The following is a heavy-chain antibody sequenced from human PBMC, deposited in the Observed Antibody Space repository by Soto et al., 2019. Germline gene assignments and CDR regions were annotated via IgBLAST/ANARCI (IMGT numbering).Heavy chain of an antibody. CDR2: INPSGGTT. CDR1: GYTFTSYY. Sequence: QVRLVQSGAEVRKPGASVKVSCKASGYTFTSYYMNWVRQAPGQGLEWLGIINPSGGTTKYAQKLQGRVTMTSDTSTSTVYMDLSSLRSEDTAIYYCATLHIWGQGTMVTVSS. V-gene: IGHV1-46*04. J-gene: IGHJ3*02. CDR3: ATLHI.